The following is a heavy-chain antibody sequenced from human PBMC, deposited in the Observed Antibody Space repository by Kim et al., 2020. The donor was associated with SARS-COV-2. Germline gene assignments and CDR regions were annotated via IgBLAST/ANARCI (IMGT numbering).Heavy chain of an antibody. D-gene: IGHD1-26*01. J-gene: IGHJ4*02. Sequence: GGSLRLSCAASGFTFSRSWMHWVRQAPGKGLVWVSRINSDGSSTSYADSVKGRFTISRDNAKNTLYLQMNSLRAEDMAVYYCARVGHLGADYGGAQLYYFDYWGQGTLVTVSS. CDR2: INSDGSST. CDR3: ARVGHLGADYGGAQLYYFDY. CDR1: GFTFSRSW. V-gene: IGHV3-74*01.